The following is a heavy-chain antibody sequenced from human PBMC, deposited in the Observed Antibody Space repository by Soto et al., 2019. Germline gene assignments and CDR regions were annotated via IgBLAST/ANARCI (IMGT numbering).Heavy chain of an antibody. Sequence: GSSVKVSCKASGYTFTSYGISWVRQAPGQGLEWMGWISAYNGNTNYAQKLQGRVTMTTDTPTSTAYMELRSLRSDDTAVYYCARGIVPAAIGGHYYYGMDVWGQGTTVTVSS. CDR3: ARGIVPAAIGGHYYYGMDV. D-gene: IGHD2-2*02. CDR1: GYTFTSYG. CDR2: ISAYNGNT. V-gene: IGHV1-18*04. J-gene: IGHJ6*02.